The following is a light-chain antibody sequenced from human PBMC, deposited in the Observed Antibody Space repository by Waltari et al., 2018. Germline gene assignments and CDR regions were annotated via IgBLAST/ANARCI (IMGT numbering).Light chain of an antibody. CDR3: AAWDDSLSGPV. CDR2: RNN. V-gene: IGLV1-47*01. J-gene: IGLJ2*01. Sequence: QSVLAQPPSASATPGPRAPISCSGGSSNIGSNYVHWYQQFPGTAPKPLIYRNNPLPSGVPDRFSCSKSGTSSSLAISGLRSEDEADYYCAAWDDSLSGPVFGGGTKLTVL. CDR1: SSNIGSNY.